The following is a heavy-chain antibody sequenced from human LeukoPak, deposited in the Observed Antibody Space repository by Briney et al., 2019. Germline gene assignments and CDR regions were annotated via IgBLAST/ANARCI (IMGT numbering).Heavy chain of an antibody. D-gene: IGHD1-1*01. CDR2: IHDSGTT. Sequence: PSETLSLTCTVSGDPISSDYYWGWIRQPPGKGLEWFGYIHDSGTTNYNPSLKSRVTISVDTSKNQFSLKLSSVTAADTAVYYCARVSWFPGTSYYYMDVWGKGTTVTVSS. V-gene: IGHV4-61*01. CDR3: ARVSWFPGTSYYYMDV. CDR1: GDPISSDYY. J-gene: IGHJ6*03.